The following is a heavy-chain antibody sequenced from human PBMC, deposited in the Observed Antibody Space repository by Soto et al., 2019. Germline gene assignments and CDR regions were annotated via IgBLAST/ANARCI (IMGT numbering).Heavy chain of an antibody. D-gene: IGHD5-18*01. J-gene: IGHJ6*02. CDR1: GYTFTSYG. V-gene: IGHV1-18*01. Sequence: ASVKVSCKASGYTFTSYGISWVRQAPGQGLEWMGWISAYNGNTNYAQKLQGRVTMTTDTSTSTAYMELSSLRSDDTAVYYCARDLQLWFQYYCFYGMDVWGQGTTVTVSS. CDR3: ARDLQLWFQYYCFYGMDV. CDR2: ISAYNGNT.